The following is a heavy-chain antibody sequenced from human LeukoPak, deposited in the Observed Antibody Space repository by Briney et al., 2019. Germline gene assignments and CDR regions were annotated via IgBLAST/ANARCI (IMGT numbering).Heavy chain of an antibody. CDR2: INHSGST. Sequence: GSLRLSCAASGFTFSSYSMNWVRQPPGKGLEWIGEINHSGSTNYNPSLKSRVTISVDTSKNQFSLKLSSVTAADTAVYYCARGFHDYGANDAFDIWGQGTMVTVSS. J-gene: IGHJ3*02. V-gene: IGHV4-34*01. D-gene: IGHD4-17*01. CDR1: GFTFSSYS. CDR3: ARGFHDYGANDAFDI.